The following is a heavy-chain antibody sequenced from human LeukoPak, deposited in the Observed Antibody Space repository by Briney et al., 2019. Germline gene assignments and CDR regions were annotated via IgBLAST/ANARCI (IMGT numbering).Heavy chain of an antibody. CDR2: ISSNGGST. CDR1: GFTFSSYA. CDR3: VKVNCSGGSCSAFDI. Sequence: PGGPLRLTCSASGFTFSSYAMHWVRQAPGKGLEYVSAISSNGGSTYYADSVKGRFTISRDNSKNTLYLQMSSLRAEDTAVYYCVKVNCSGGSCSAFDIWGQGTMVTVSS. J-gene: IGHJ3*02. D-gene: IGHD2-15*01. V-gene: IGHV3-64D*09.